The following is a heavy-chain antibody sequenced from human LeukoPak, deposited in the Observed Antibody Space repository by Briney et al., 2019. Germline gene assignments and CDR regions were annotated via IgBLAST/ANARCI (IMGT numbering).Heavy chain of an antibody. V-gene: IGHV5-51*01. Sequence: GESLQISCKASGYSSTRNWIGWVRQMPGKGLERMAIIYPGDSGSRYSPSFQAQVTISADESIKTAYLQWSSLKASDTAMYYCARRVVNNRNWYFDLWGRGTLVTVSS. CDR2: IYPGDSGS. D-gene: IGHD4-23*01. CDR3: ARRVVNNRNWYFDL. CDR1: GYSSTRNW. J-gene: IGHJ2*01.